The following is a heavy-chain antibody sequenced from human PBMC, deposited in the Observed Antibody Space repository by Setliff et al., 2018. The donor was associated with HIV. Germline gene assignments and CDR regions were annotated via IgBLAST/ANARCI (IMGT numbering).Heavy chain of an antibody. D-gene: IGHD2-2*01. CDR2: INAGNGNT. CDR1: GYTFTSYA. J-gene: IGHJ3*02. Sequence: ASVKVSCKASGYTFTSYAMHWVRQAPGQRLEWMGWINAGNGNTKYSQRFQGRVTMTTDTSTSTAYMELRSLRSDDTAMYYCATQRDIVMVPGQGGFDIWAQGTMVTVSS. V-gene: IGHV1-3*01. CDR3: ATQRDIVMVPGQGGFDI.